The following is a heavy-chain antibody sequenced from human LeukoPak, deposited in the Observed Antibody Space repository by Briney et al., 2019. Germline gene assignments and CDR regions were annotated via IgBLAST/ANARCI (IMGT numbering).Heavy chain of an antibody. D-gene: IGHD6-25*01. CDR1: GFTFSSYA. J-gene: IGHJ5*02. CDR3: ARDRAQAAENCSDP. CDR2: ISFDGSNK. V-gene: IGHV3-30-3*01. Sequence: GGSLRLSCAASGFTFSSYAMHWFRQPPARGREGVAVISFDGSNKYYAASVKGRFTISRDNSKNTLYLQMNSLRAEDTAVYYCARDRAQAAENCSDPWGQGTLVTVSS.